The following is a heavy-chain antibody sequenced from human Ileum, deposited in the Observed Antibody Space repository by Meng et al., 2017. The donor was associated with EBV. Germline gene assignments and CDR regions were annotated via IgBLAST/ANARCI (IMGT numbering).Heavy chain of an antibody. D-gene: IGHD3-16*01. CDR1: GYTFTNYY. Sequence: QVQFVQSGAEVKKPGASVKVSCKASGYTFTNYYMHWVRQAPGQGLEWMGIINTSVGYTSHAQKFQGRVTMTRDTSTSTVHMEVSSLRSADTAVYYCARASRVLGGFDYWGQGNLVTVSS. CDR3: ARASRVLGGFDY. CDR2: INTSVGYT. J-gene: IGHJ4*02. V-gene: IGHV1-46*01.